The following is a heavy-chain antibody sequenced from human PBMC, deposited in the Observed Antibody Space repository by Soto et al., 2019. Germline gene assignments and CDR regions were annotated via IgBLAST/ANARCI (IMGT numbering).Heavy chain of an antibody. CDR3: VSAAKWELIFDY. CDR2: LIHGGST. CDR1: GASLGGFH. J-gene: IGHJ4*02. D-gene: IGHD1-26*01. Sequence: PPETLSLTFAIYGASLGGFHWTWLRQAPGKVLEWIGELIHGGSTYYNPSLKSRVTISVDTSENQVSLKLFSVTAAETALYYCVSAAKWELIFDYWGQGIQVTVS. V-gene: IGHV4-34*12.